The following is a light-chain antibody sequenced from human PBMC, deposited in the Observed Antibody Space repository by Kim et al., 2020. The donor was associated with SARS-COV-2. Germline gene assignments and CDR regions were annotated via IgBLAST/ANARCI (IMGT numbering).Light chain of an antibody. J-gene: IGLJ3*02. CDR3: QSADNSGAYWV. V-gene: IGLV3-25*03. CDR2: KDN. Sequence: SSELTQPPSVSASPGQTATITCSGDALPKQYAHWYQQKPGQAPVVLIFKDNERPSGIPERFSGSSSGTTVTLTISGVQAEDEADYYCQSADNSGAYWVFGGGTQLTVL. CDR1: ALPKQY.